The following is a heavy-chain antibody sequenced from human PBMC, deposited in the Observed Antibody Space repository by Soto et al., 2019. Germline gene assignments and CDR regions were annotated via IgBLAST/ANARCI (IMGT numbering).Heavy chain of an antibody. V-gene: IGHV1-18*01. CDR3: ARGSDILTDYYGMDV. D-gene: IGHD3-9*01. CDR2: ISAYNGNT. J-gene: IGHJ6*02. CDR1: GYSFTSYG. Sequence: ASVKVSCKASGYSFTSYGISWVRQAPGQGLEWMGWISAYNGNTKNAQKLQGRVTMTTDKSKNQFSLKLSSVTAADTAVYYCARGSDILTDYYGMDVWGQGTTVTVSS.